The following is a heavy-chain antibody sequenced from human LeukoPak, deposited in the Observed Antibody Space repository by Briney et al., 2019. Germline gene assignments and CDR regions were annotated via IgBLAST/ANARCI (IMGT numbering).Heavy chain of an antibody. CDR1: GFTFSSYA. V-gene: IGHV3-30-3*01. CDR3: AKVAGVNKRWLPHYYYYYGMDV. CDR2: ISYDGSNK. J-gene: IGHJ6*02. Sequence: GRSLRLSCAASGFTFSSYAMHWVRQAPGKGLEWVAVISYDGSNKYYADSVKGRFTISRDNSKNTLYLQMNSLRAEDTAVYYCAKVAGVNKRWLPHYYYYYGMDVWGQGTTVTVSS. D-gene: IGHD6-19*01.